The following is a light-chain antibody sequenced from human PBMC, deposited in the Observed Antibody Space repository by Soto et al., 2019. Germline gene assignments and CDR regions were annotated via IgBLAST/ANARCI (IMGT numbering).Light chain of an antibody. V-gene: IGLV2-14*01. J-gene: IGLJ2*01. Sequence: QSALTQPASVSGSPGQSITISCTGTSSDVDNYNYVSWYQHHPGKAPKLMIYEVSNRPSGFSNRFSGSKSGNTASLTISGLQAEDEADYYGSSYTSSDLRVFGGGNKRTVL. CDR1: SSDVDNYNY. CDR2: EVS. CDR3: SSYTSSDLRV.